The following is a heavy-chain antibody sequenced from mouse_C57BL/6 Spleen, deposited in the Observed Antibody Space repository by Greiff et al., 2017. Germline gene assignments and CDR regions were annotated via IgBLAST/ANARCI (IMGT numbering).Heavy chain of an antibody. Sequence: VQLQQSGPELVKPGASVQISCKASGYAFSSSWMNWVKQRPGKGLEWIGRIYPGDGDTNYNGKFKGKATLTADKSSSTAYMQLSSLTSEDSAVYFCARSPPYAMDYWGQGTSVTVSA. CDR3: ARSPPYAMDY. V-gene: IGHV1-82*01. J-gene: IGHJ4*01. CDR1: GYAFSSSW. CDR2: IYPGDGDT.